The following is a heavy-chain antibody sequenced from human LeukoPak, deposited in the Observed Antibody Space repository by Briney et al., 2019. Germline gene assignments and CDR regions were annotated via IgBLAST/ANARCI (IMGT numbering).Heavy chain of an antibody. V-gene: IGHV1-18*01. J-gene: IGHJ5*02. Sequence: ASVKVSCKASGYTFTSYGISWVRQARGQGLEWMGWISAYNGNTNYAQKLQGRVTMTTDTSTSTAYMELRSLRSEDTAVYYCARVHYYGDNWFDPWGQGTLVTVSS. D-gene: IGHD3-10*01. CDR2: ISAYNGNT. CDR1: GYTFTSYG. CDR3: ARVHYYGDNWFDP.